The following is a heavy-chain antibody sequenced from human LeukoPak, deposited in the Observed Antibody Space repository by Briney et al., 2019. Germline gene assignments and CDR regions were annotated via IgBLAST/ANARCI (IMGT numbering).Heavy chain of an antibody. V-gene: IGHV3-23*01. CDR2: ISDNGGST. D-gene: IGHD2-2*01. J-gene: IGHJ4*02. Sequence: GGSLRLSCAASGFTFSSYSMSWVRQAPGKGLEWVSAISDNGGSTYYADSVKGRFTLSRDNSKNTLYLQMNSLRADDTAIYYCAKDSSTKSGDYDYFDNWGQGTLVTVSS. CDR1: GFTFSSYS. CDR3: AKDSSTKSGDYDYFDN.